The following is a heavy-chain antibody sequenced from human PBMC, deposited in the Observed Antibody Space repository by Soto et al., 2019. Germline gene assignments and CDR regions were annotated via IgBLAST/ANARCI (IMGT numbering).Heavy chain of an antibody. CDR3: AKTFLARYCSSSICYDPADYFDY. CDR2: INNGGDNI. CDR1: GFTFNNYA. V-gene: IGHV3-23*01. D-gene: IGHD2-2*01. J-gene: IGHJ4*02. Sequence: LRLSCAASGFTFNNYAMSWVRQAPGKGLEWVSSINNGGDNIYYADSVKGRFTISRDNSKSTLYLQMNSLRAEDTAVYYCAKTFLARYCSSSICYDPADYFDYWGQGNLVTVSS.